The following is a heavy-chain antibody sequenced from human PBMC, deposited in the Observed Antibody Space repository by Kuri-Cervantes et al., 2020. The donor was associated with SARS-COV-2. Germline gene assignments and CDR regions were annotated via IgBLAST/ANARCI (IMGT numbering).Heavy chain of an antibody. CDR1: GGSFSGYY. V-gene: IGHV4-34*01. J-gene: IGHJ4*02. CDR3: ARGLRGVVPAAITVDY. D-gene: IGHD2-2*01. CDR2: INHSGST. Sequence: SETLSLTCAVYGGSFSGYYWSWIHQPPGKGLEWIGEINHSGSTNYNPSLKSRVTISVDTSKNQFSLKLSSVTAADTAVYYCARGLRGVVPAAITVDYWGQGTLVTVSS.